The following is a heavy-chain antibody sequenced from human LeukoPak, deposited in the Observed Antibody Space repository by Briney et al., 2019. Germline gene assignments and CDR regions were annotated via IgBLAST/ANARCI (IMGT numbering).Heavy chain of an antibody. Sequence: GGSLRLSCAASGFTFSNAWMSWVRQAPGKGLEWVGRIKSKTDGGTTDYAAPVKGRFTISRDDSKNTLYLQMNSLKTEDTAVYYCTSRSGYGDYVALDYWGQGTLVTVSS. CDR3: TSRSGYGDYVALDY. CDR1: GFTFSNAW. J-gene: IGHJ4*02. D-gene: IGHD4-17*01. CDR2: IKSKTDGGTT. V-gene: IGHV3-15*01.